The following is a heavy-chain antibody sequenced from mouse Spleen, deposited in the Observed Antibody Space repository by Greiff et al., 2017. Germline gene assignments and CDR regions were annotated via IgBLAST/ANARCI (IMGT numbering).Heavy chain of an antibody. CDR3: ARKNYGKPFDY. D-gene: IGHD2-1*01. CDR1: GYTFTDYW. CDR2: IDTSDSYT. J-gene: IGHJ2*01. V-gene: IGHV1-69*01. Sequence: QVQLQQPGAELVMPGASVKMSCKASGYTFTDYWMHWVKQRPGQGLEWIGAIDTSDSYTSYNQKFKGKATLTVDESSSTAYMQLSSLTSEDSAVYYCARKNYGKPFDYWGQGTTLTVSS.